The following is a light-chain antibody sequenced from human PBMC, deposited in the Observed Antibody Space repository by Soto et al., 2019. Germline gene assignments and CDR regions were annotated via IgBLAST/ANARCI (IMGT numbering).Light chain of an antibody. CDR1: SSNIGVGYT. Sequence: QSVLTQPPSVSGAPGQRVTISCPGSSSNIGVGYTVHWYQQLPGTAPKLPIYGTSNRPSGVPDRFSGSKSGTSASLAITGLQTEDEADYYCQSYDSSLSGLVFGTGTKLTVL. J-gene: IGLJ1*01. CDR3: QSYDSSLSGLV. V-gene: IGLV1-40*01. CDR2: GTS.